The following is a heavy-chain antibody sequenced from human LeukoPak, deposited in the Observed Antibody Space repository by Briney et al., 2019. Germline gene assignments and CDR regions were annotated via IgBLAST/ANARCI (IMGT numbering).Heavy chain of an antibody. CDR3: AMYCSAWYAVY. J-gene: IGHJ4*02. CDR1: GFTFSSYA. V-gene: IGHV3-66*01. D-gene: IGHD6-19*01. Sequence: PGGSLRLPCAASGFTFSSYAMSWVRQAPGKGLEWVSVIHPGGTIYYADSVKGTFTISRDNSKNTLYLELNTLRVEDTAVYYCAMYCSAWYAVYWGQGTLVTVSS. CDR2: IHPGGTI.